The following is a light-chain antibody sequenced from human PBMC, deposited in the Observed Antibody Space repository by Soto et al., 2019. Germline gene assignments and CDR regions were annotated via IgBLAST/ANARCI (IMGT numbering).Light chain of an antibody. CDR1: SSDVGGYNY. J-gene: IGLJ2*01. Sequence: QSALTQPPSVSGSPGQSVTISCTGTSSDVGGYNYVAWFQQHPGKAPKLMIYDVTKRPSGVPDRFSGSKSGNTASLTISGLQAEDEADYYCCSYAGNYEVFGGGTKVTVL. CDR3: CSYAGNYEV. V-gene: IGLV2-11*01. CDR2: DVT.